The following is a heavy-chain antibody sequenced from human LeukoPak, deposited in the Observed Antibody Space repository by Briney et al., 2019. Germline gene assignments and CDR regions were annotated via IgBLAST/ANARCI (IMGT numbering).Heavy chain of an antibody. Sequence: SETLSLTCAVYGGSFSSYYWSWIRQPPGKGLEWIGYIYYSGSTNYNPSLKSRVTISVDMSKNQFSLKLGSVTAADTAVYYCAKGPYYYDSSGYYYGAFDIWGQGRMVTVSS. CDR3: AKGPYYYDSSGYYYGAFDI. CDR1: GGSFSSYY. CDR2: IYYSGST. J-gene: IGHJ3*02. D-gene: IGHD3-22*01. V-gene: IGHV4-59*01.